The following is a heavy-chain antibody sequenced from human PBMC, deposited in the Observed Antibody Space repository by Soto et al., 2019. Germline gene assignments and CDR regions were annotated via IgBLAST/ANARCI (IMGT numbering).Heavy chain of an antibody. CDR2: IWYDGSNK. V-gene: IGHV3-33*01. CDR1: GFTFSSYG. D-gene: IGHD6-13*01. Sequence: QVQLVESGGGVVQPGSSLRLSCAASGFTFSSYGMHWVRQAPGKGLEWVAVIWYDGSNKYYADSVKGRFTISRDNSKNTMYLQMNSLRAEDTAVYYCARARLPYSSSWTDLAYWGQGTLVTVSS. CDR3: ARARLPYSSSWTDLAY. J-gene: IGHJ4*02.